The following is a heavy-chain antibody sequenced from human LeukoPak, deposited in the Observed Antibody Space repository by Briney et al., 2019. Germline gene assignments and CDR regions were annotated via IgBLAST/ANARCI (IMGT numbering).Heavy chain of an antibody. J-gene: IGHJ3*02. V-gene: IGHV3-30-3*01. CDR2: ISYDGSNK. CDR1: GFTFSSYA. D-gene: IGHD3-22*01. Sequence: PGGSLRLSCAASGFTFSSYAMHWVRQAPGKGLEWVAVISYDGSNKYYADSVKGRFTISRDNSKNTLYLQMNSLRAEDTAVYYCAREVVTLDIWGQGTMVTVSS. CDR3: AREVVTLDI.